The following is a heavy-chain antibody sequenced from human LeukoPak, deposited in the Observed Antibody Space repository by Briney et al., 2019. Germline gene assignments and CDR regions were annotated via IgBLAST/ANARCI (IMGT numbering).Heavy chain of an antibody. CDR1: GGSISSGGYS. J-gene: IGHJ4*02. V-gene: IGHV4-30-2*01. Sequence: SETLSLTCAVSGGSISSGGYSWSWLRQPPGKGLEWIGYIYHSGSTYYNPSLKSRVTISVDRSKNRFSLKLSSVTAADTAMYYCARGWLQSFDYWGQGILVTVSS. CDR3: ARGWLQSFDY. CDR2: IYHSGST. D-gene: IGHD5-12*01.